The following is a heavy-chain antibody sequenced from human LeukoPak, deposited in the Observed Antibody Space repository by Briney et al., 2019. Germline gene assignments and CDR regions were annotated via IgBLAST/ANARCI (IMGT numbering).Heavy chain of an antibody. D-gene: IGHD1-1*01. CDR3: ARDRARTGTTLLDY. CDR2: IKKEGREK. CDR1: GFTLGTYW. J-gene: IGHJ4*02. V-gene: IGHV3-7*03. Sequence: GGSLRLSCAASGFTLGTYWMSWVRQDAGKGMGWVAKIKKEGREKDTVDSVKSRFTISRDNAKNSLYLQMNSPRVEDTAVYYCARDRARTGTTLLDYWGQGTLVIVSS.